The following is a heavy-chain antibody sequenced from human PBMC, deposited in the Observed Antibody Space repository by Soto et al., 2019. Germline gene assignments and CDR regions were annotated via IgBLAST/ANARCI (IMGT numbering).Heavy chain of an antibody. D-gene: IGHD3-10*01. Sequence: QVQLVESGGGVVQPGTSLRLSCAVSGFTIRAYTMHWVRQAPGEGLAWVAVLASDEATKYYADSVKGRSTISRDTSQNTLFLQINSLRDEDTAVYYCVRGVVKGSGSLPRLFDHWGQGTLVTVSS. CDR1: GFTIRAYT. V-gene: IGHV3-30-3*01. CDR3: VRGVVKGSGSLPRLFDH. J-gene: IGHJ4*02. CDR2: LASDEATK.